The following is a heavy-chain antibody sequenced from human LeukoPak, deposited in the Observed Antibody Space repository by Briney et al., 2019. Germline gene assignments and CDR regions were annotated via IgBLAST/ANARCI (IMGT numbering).Heavy chain of an antibody. J-gene: IGHJ4*02. Sequence: SSETLSLTCAVYGGSFSGYYWSWIRQPPGKGLEWIGEINHSGSTNYNPSLKSRVTISVDTSKNQFSLKLTSVTAADTAVYYCVRVRTGTSCYDYWGQGTLVTVSP. CDR1: GGSFSGYY. V-gene: IGHV4-34*01. CDR2: INHSGST. CDR3: VRVRTGTSCYDY. D-gene: IGHD2-2*01.